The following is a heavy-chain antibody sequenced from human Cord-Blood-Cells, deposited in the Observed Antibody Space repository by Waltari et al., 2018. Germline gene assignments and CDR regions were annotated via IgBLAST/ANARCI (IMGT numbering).Heavy chain of an antibody. CDR3: ARISSITGSDY. V-gene: IGHV4-34*01. Sequence: QVQLQQWGAGLLKPSETLSLTCAVYGWSFSGYYWSWIRQHRGKGLEWIGEINHSGSTNYNPSLKSRVTISVDTYKNQFSLKLSYVTAADTAVYYCARISSITGSDYWGQGTLVTVSS. D-gene: IGHD5-12*01. CDR2: INHSGST. J-gene: IGHJ4*02. CDR1: GWSFSGYY.